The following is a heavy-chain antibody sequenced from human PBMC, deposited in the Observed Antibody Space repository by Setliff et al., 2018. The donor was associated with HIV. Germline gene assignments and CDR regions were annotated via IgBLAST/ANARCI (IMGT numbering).Heavy chain of an antibody. CDR3: TKGYRRSSGWPEYYYYALYV. Sequence: GGSLRLSCAASGFTFNDYAMHWVRQAPGQGLEWVSLISRDGGGTYYADSVKGRFTISRDNSKNSLYLQMISLRAEDTAFYYCTKGYRRSSGWPEYYYYALYVWGQGTTVTVSS. V-gene: IGHV3-43D*04. CDR1: GFTFNDYA. CDR2: ISRDGGGT. D-gene: IGHD6-19*01. J-gene: IGHJ6*02.